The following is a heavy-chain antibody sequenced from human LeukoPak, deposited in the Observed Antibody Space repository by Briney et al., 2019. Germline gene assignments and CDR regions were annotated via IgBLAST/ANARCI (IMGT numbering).Heavy chain of an antibody. CDR2: MNPNSGNT. CDR1: GYTFTSYD. V-gene: IGHV1-8*01. J-gene: IGHJ6*03. CDR3: ARGLRNYGSGRRYYYYMDV. Sequence: ASVKVSCKASGYTFTSYDINWVRQATGQGLEWMGWMNPNSGNTGYAQKFQGRVTMTRNTSISTAYMELSSLRSEDTAVYYCARGLRNYGSGRRYYYYMDVWGKGTTVTISS. D-gene: IGHD3-10*01.